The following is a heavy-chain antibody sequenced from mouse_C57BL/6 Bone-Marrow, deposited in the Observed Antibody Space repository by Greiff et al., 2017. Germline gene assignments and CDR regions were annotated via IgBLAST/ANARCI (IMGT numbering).Heavy chain of an antibody. V-gene: IGHV1-54*01. CDR1: GYAFTNYL. CDR3: ARLIYYDYDYFDY. Sequence: LVESGAELVRPGTSVKVSCKASGYAFTNYLIEWVKQRPGQGLEWIGVINPGSGGTNYNEKFKGKATLTADKSSSTAYMQLSSLTSEDSAVYFCARLIYYDYDYFDYWGQGTTLTVSS. J-gene: IGHJ2*01. CDR2: INPGSGGT. D-gene: IGHD2-4*01.